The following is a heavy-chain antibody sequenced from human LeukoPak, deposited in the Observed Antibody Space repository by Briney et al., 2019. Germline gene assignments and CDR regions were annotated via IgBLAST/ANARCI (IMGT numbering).Heavy chain of an antibody. Sequence: SVKVSCKAFGGTFSSYAISWVRQAPGQGLEWMGGIIPIFGTANYAQKFQGRVTITADESTSTAYMELSSLRSEDTAVYYCARDGALLLWFGELGYWGQGTLVTVSS. V-gene: IGHV1-69*13. CDR2: IIPIFGTA. D-gene: IGHD3-10*01. CDR3: ARDGALLLWFGELGY. CDR1: GGTFSSYA. J-gene: IGHJ4*02.